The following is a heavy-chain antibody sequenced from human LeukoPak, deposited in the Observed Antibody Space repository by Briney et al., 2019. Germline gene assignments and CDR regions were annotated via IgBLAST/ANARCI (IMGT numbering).Heavy chain of an antibody. J-gene: IGHJ4*02. CDR3: ASSPPTGITVSYFDY. D-gene: IGHD4-23*01. CDR2: LSDSGASK. Sequence: GGSLRLSCAASGFTFSSYAMIWVRQAPGKGLEWVSALSDSGASKYYADSVKGRFTISRDNSKNTLYLQMNSLTADDTAVYYCASSPPTGITVSYFDYWGPGTLVTVSS. CDR1: GFTFSSYA. V-gene: IGHV3-23*01.